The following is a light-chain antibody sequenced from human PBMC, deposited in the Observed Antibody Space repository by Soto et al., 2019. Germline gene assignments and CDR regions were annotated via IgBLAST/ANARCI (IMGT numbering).Light chain of an antibody. CDR3: CSYAGSSTWV. J-gene: IGLJ3*02. CDR2: EGS. Sequence: QSVLTQPASVSGSPGQSITISCTGSSRDVGNDNLVSWYQHHPGTAPKLMIYEGSKRPSGVSNRFSGSKSGNPASLTISGLEAEDAADYYRCSYAGSSTWVFGGGTKLTVL. CDR1: SRDVGNDNL. V-gene: IGLV2-23*01.